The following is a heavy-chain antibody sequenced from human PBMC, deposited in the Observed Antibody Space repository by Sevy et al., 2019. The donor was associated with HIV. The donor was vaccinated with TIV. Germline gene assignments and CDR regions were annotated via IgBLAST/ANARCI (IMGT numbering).Heavy chain of an antibody. V-gene: IGHV1-24*01. Sequence: ASVKVSCKVSGYTLTELSMHWVRQAPGKGLEWMGGFDPEDGETIYAQKVQGRLTMTEDTSTNTANMELGSLRSEDTAGYYCATGLPSEYPECGSIRCFGDYFAYWGQGALVTVSS. D-gene: IGHD2-2*01. CDR1: GYTLTELS. CDR2: FDPEDGET. CDR3: ATGLPSEYPECGSIRCFGDYFAY. J-gene: IGHJ4*02.